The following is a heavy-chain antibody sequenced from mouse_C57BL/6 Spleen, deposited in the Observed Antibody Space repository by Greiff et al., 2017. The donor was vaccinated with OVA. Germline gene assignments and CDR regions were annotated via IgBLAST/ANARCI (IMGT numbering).Heavy chain of an antibody. CDR1: GFTFTDYY. V-gene: IGHV7-3*01. D-gene: IGHD1-1*02. CDR3: ARLKGSYYFDY. J-gene: IGHJ2*01. Sequence: EVKVVESGGGLVQPGGSLSLSCAASGFTFTDYYMSWVRQPPGKALEWLGFIRNKANGYTTEYSASVKGRFTISRDNSQSILYLQMNALRAEDSATYYCARLKGSYYFDYWGQGTTLTVSS. CDR2: IRNKANGYTT.